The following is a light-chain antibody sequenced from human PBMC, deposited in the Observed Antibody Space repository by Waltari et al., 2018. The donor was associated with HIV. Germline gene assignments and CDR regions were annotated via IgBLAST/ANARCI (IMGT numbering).Light chain of an antibody. Sequence: QSVLTQPPSASGTPGQRIIISCSGGRSNIAFNYVNGFQHIPGTASTLLIQKNNPGTSGVAARFSASKSGTSASLAIRGLRSEDEADYYCGAWDDSLSAWVFGGGTKLSVL. CDR1: RSNIAFNY. J-gene: IGLJ3*02. CDR2: KNN. V-gene: IGLV1-47*01. CDR3: GAWDDSLSAWV.